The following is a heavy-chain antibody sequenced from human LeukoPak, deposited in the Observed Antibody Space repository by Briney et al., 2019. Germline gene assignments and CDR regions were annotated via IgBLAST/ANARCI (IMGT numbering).Heavy chain of an antibody. V-gene: IGHV3-74*01. CDR3: AREGATVTSHWGYYGMDV. Sequence: GGSLRLSCAASGFTFSSYWMHWVRQAPGKGLVWVSRINSDGSSTSYADSVKGRFTISRDNAKNTLYLQMNSLRAEDTAVYYCAREGATVTSHWGYYGMDVWGQGTTVTVSS. D-gene: IGHD4-17*01. CDR2: INSDGSST. CDR1: GFTFSSYW. J-gene: IGHJ6*02.